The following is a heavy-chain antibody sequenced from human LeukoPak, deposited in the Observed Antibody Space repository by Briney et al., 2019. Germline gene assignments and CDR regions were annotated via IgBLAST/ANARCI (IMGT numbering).Heavy chain of an antibody. V-gene: IGHV3-23*01. CDR2: ISTTGGYT. CDR3: AKKPATNKFPFDI. Sequence: GGSLRLSCVGSGFSFSTYDMGWVRQTPGKGLEWVSAISTTGGYTEDADSVKGRFTISRDNSQNTLFLQIHSLRAEDTAVYYCAKKPATNKFPFDIWGQGTLVTVSP. CDR1: GFSFSTYD. J-gene: IGHJ4*02. D-gene: IGHD2-2*01.